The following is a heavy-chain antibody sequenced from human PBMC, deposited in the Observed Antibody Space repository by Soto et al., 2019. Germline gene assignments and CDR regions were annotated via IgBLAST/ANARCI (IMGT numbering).Heavy chain of an antibody. CDR2: MNPNSGNT. CDR3: ARTEGVAVVVAAPFDY. V-gene: IGHV1-8*01. Sequence: ASVKVSCKASGYTFTSYDINWVRQATGQGLEWMGWMNPNSGNTGYAQKFQGRVTMTRNTSISTAYMELSSLRSEDTAVYYCARTEGVAVVVAAPFDYWGQGTLVTVSS. CDR1: GYTFTSYD. D-gene: IGHD2-15*01. J-gene: IGHJ4*02.